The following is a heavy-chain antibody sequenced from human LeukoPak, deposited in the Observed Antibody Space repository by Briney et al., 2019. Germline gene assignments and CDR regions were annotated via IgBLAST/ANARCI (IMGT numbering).Heavy chain of an antibody. Sequence: ASVKVSCKASGYTFTSYGISWVRQAPGQGLEWMGWISAYNGNTNYAQKLQGRVTMTTDTSTSTAYMELRSLRSDDTAVYYCARDSVRFLAGPVGVWGKGTTVTVSS. D-gene: IGHD3-3*01. J-gene: IGHJ6*04. CDR1: GYTFTSYG. CDR3: ARDSVRFLAGPVGV. V-gene: IGHV1-18*01. CDR2: ISAYNGNT.